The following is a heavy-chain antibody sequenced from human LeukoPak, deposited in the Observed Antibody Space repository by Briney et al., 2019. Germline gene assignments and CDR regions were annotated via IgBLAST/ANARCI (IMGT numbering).Heavy chain of an antibody. Sequence: SETLSLTCTVSGGSISSYYWSWIRQPAGKGLEWIGRIYTSGSTDYNPSLKSRVTMSVDTSKNQFSLKLSSVTAADTAVYYCARHGRYCSSTSCWGRWFDPWGQGTLVTVSS. CDR3: ARHGRYCSSTSCWGRWFDP. J-gene: IGHJ5*02. CDR1: GGSISSYY. CDR2: IYTSGST. V-gene: IGHV4-4*07. D-gene: IGHD2-2*01.